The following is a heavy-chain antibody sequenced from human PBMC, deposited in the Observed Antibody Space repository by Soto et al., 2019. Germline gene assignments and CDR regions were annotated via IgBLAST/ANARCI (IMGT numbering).Heavy chain of an antibody. Sequence: PSETLSLTCTVSGGSITSGAYSRSWIRQPPGEGLEWIGYIYYSGSTNYNPSLKSRVTMSVDTSKNQFSLKLSSVTAADTAVYYCARGQGHYQGMDVWGQGTTVTVSS. CDR2: IYYSGST. J-gene: IGHJ6*02. CDR1: GGSITSGAYS. V-gene: IGHV4-61*08. CDR3: ARGQGHYQGMDV.